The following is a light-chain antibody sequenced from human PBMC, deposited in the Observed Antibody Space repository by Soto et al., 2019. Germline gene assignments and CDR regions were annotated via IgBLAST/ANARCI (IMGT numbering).Light chain of an antibody. CDR3: QQTDSTPQT. Sequence: DIQMTQSPSSLSASVGDRVTISCRASQSIRNYVSWYQQKPGTAPTLLIRAASTLQSGVPSRFSGSGSGTDFTLTISSLQIEEFATYFCQQTDSTPQTFGQGTNVEI. CDR2: AAS. J-gene: IGKJ1*01. CDR1: QSIRNY. V-gene: IGKV1-39*01.